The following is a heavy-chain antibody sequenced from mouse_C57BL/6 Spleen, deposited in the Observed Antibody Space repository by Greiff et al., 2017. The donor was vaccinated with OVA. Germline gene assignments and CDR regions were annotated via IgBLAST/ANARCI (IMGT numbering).Heavy chain of an antibody. V-gene: IGHV3-6*01. CDR2: ISYDGSN. J-gene: IGHJ1*03. CDR1: GYSITSGYY. D-gene: IGHD1-1*01. Sequence: ESGPGLVKPSQSLSLTCSVTGYSITSGYYWNWIRQFPGNKLEWMGYISYDGSNNYNPSLKNLISITRDTSKNQFFLKLNSVTTEDTATYYCAREEGTTVVGRTDWYFDVWGTGTTVTVSS. CDR3: AREEGTTVVGRTDWYFDV.